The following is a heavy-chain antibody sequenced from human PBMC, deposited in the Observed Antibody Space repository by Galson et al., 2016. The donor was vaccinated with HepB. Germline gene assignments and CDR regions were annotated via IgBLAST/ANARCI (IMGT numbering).Heavy chain of an antibody. CDR3: AREGTTGGYFDN. D-gene: IGHD4-17*01. CDR2: ISDDGSKK. J-gene: IGHJ4*02. CDR1: GFSFSTYA. Sequence: PLRLSCAASGFSFSTYAMHWVRQAPGKGLEWVALISDDGSKKNDTDSVKGRFTISRDNSKNTLYLQMNSLRVEDTAVYYCAREGTTGGYFDNWGQGTLVTVSS. V-gene: IGHV3-30-3*01.